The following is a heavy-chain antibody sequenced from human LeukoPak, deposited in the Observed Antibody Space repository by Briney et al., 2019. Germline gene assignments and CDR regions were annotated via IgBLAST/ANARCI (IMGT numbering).Heavy chain of an antibody. D-gene: IGHD6-13*01. CDR3: ARGGGSSWYVGNWFDP. CDR1: GYTFTSYD. V-gene: IGHV1-8*01. J-gene: IGHJ5*02. Sequence: ASVKVSCKASGYTFTSYDINWVRQATGQGLEWMGWMNPNSGNTGYAQKFQGRVTMTRNTSISTAYMELSSLRSEDTAVYYCARGGGSSWYVGNWFDPWGQGTLVTVSS. CDR2: MNPNSGNT.